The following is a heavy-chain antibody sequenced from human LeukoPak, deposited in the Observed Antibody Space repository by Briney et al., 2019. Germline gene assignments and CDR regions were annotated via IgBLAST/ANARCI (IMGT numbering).Heavy chain of an antibody. J-gene: IGHJ5*02. CDR1: GFTFGDYG. Sequence: GGSLRLSCTVSGFTFGDYGMNWVRQVPGKEPEWVSGLNWNGGGRRYADSVKGRFITSRDNAKGVLYLQLNDLGVEDTALYYCARDAVPSGRSWFDPWGQGTLVTVSS. D-gene: IGHD4-17*01. V-gene: IGHV3-20*04. CDR3: ARDAVPSGRSWFDP. CDR2: LNWNGGGR.